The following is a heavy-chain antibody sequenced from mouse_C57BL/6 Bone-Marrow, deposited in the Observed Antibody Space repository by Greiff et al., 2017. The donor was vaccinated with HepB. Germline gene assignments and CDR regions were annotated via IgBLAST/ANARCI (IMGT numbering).Heavy chain of an antibody. Sequence: VQLQQSGAELVRPGTSVKVSCKASGYAFTNYLIEWVKQRPGQGLEWIGVINPGSGGTNYNEKFKGKATLTADKSSSTAYMQLSSLTSEDSAVYFCARSDGYYVIAYWGQGTLVTVSA. D-gene: IGHD2-3*01. CDR2: INPGSGGT. J-gene: IGHJ3*01. V-gene: IGHV1-54*01. CDR1: GYAFTNYL. CDR3: ARSDGYYVIAY.